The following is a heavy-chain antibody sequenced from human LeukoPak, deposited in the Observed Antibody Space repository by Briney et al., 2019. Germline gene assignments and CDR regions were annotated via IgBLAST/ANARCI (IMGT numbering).Heavy chain of an antibody. V-gene: IGHV3-21*01. D-gene: IGHD6-19*01. J-gene: IGHJ5*02. CDR2: ITSSSSYI. Sequence: GGSLRLSCAASGFTFSSYAMSWVRQAPGKGLEWVSSITSSSSYIYYADSVKGRFTISRDNAKNSLYLQMNSLRAEDTAVYYCAREMLAAVAAQSWGQGTLVTVSS. CDR3: AREMLAAVAAQS. CDR1: GFTFSSYA.